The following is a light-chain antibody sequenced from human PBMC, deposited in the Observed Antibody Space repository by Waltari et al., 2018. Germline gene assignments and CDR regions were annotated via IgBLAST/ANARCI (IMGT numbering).Light chain of an antibody. CDR3: QSYDSSLSSYV. J-gene: IGLJ1*01. CDR2: GNN. Sequence: QSVLTQAPSVSGAPGQRVTISCPGSSSNIGAGYDVHWYQQLPGTAPKLPIYGNNNRPSGVPDRFSGSKSGTSASLAITGLQAEDEADYYCQSYDSSLSSYVFGTGTKVTVL. CDR1: SSNIGAGYD. V-gene: IGLV1-40*01.